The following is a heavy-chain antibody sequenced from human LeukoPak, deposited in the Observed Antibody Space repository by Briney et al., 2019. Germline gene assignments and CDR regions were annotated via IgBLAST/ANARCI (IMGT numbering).Heavy chain of an antibody. CDR2: IYYSGST. V-gene: IGHV4-59*01. Sequence: GSLRLSCAASGFTFSSYAMSWIRQPPGKGLEWIGYIYYSGSTNYNPCLTSRVTISVDTSKNQFSLKLSSVTAADTAVYYCAREAGGAGFNWFDPWGQGTLVTVSS. CDR3: AREAGGAGFNWFDP. J-gene: IGHJ5*02. CDR1: GFTFSSYA. D-gene: IGHD1-26*01.